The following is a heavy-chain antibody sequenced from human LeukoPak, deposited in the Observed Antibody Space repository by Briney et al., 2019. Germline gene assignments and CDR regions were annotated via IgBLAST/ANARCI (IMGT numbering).Heavy chain of an antibody. CDR2: IWYDGSNK. Sequence: GRSLRLSCAASGFTFNFNTYGMHWVRQAPGKGLEWVAVIWYDGSNKYYEASVQGRFTISRDNSKNTLYLQMNSLRAEDTAVYYCSRADYSTSPPYHYTLGLWGQGTTVTVSS. V-gene: IGHV3-33*01. CDR3: SRADYSTSPPYHYTLGL. J-gene: IGHJ6*02. D-gene: IGHD6-6*01. CDR1: GFTFNFNTYG.